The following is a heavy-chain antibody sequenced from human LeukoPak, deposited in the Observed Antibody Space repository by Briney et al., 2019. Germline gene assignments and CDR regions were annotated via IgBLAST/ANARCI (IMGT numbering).Heavy chain of an antibody. CDR2: IRNDATTT. CDR1: GFTFSTYW. V-gene: IGHV3-74*01. CDR3: VRLYKIEGADL. Sequence: PGGSLRLSCTASGFTFSTYWMHWVRQTPGKGLVWVSSIRNDATTTNYADSVKGRFTISRDNAKNTLYLQMNSLRAEDTAVYYCVRLYKIEGADLWGRGTLVTVSS. J-gene: IGHJ2*01. D-gene: IGHD1-14*01.